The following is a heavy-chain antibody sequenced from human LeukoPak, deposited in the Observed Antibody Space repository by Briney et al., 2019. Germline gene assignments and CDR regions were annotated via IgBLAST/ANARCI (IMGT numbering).Heavy chain of an antibody. D-gene: IGHD3-3*01. CDR2: ISAYNGKT. CDR1: GYTFTSYG. Sequence: ASVKVSCKASGYTFTSYGISWVRQAPGQGLEGRGGISAYNGKTNYAQKLQGRGTMTTSPSTSTAYMELRSLRSADTAVYYCARDRHTIFGVVITSGFDYWGQGTLVTVSS. V-gene: IGHV1-18*01. CDR3: ARDRHTIFGVVITSGFDY. J-gene: IGHJ4*02.